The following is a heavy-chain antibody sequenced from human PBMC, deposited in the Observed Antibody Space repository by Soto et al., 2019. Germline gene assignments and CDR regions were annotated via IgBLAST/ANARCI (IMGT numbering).Heavy chain of an antibody. D-gene: IGHD2-21*02. CDR3: ARYEGDTLYYYFHYTMDV. CDR1: GFSFSDYY. CDR2: ISSSGTTL. J-gene: IGHJ6*02. V-gene: IGHV3-11*01. Sequence: PGGSLRLSCAASGFSFSDYYVTWIRQAPGKGLEWISYISSSGTTLDYADSVKGRFTISRDNAKNSLYLQMNSLRAEDTAVYYCARYEGDTLYYYFHYTMDVWGQGTTVTVSS.